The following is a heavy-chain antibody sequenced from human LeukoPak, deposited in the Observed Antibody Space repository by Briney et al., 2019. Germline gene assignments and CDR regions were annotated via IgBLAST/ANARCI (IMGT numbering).Heavy chain of an antibody. CDR2: ISSASNTI. V-gene: IGHV3-48*01. CDR3: CSDGRFGNYNRSVP. CDR1: GFTFSSYS. Sequence: GGSLRLSCAASGFTFSSYSMNWVRQAPGKGLEWVTYISSASNTIYYADSVKGRFTISRDNAKNSLYLQMNSLRAEDTAMYYWCSDGRFGNYNRSVPSGPGTLGTVSS. D-gene: IGHD2-15*01. J-gene: IGHJ5*02.